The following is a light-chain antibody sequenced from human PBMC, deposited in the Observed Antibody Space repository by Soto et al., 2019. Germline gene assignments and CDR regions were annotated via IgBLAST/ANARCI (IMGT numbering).Light chain of an antibody. CDR2: DVS. CDR1: SSDVGGYTY. J-gene: IGLJ1*01. CDR3: TSYTSSSTPYV. Sequence: QSALNQPASVSGSPGQSITISCAGTSSDVGGYTYVSWYQQHPGKAPKLMIYDVSNRPSGVSNRFSGSKSGNTASLTISGLQAEDEADYYCTSYTSSSTPYVSGGGTKVTVL. V-gene: IGLV2-14*01.